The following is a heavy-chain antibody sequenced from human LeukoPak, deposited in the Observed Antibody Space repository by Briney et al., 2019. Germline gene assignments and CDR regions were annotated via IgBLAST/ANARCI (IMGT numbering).Heavy chain of an antibody. CDR2: ISSVNTYI. CDR3: ARVEIAAAGNDY. J-gene: IGHJ4*02. Sequence: GGSLRLSCAASGFTFSDYTMNWVRQAPGKGLEWVSSISSVNTYIYYADSVKGRFTISRDNARNSLYLLMNSLRAEDTAVYYCARVEIAAAGNDYWGQGTLVTVSS. D-gene: IGHD6-13*01. V-gene: IGHV3-21*01. CDR1: GFTFSDYT.